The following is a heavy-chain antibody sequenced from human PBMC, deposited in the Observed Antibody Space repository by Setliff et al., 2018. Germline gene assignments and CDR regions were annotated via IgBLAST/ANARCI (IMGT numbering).Heavy chain of an antibody. CDR2: TIPVFGTT. Sequence: SVKVSCKASGGTFSSYGISWVRQAPGQGLEWMGGTIPVFGTTDYAQKFQGRVTITTDESTNTAYMELSSLGSEDTAVYYCMRVEAGYCSSTSCYVVGAFDIWGQGTMVTVSS. V-gene: IGHV1-69*05. CDR3: MRVEAGYCSSTSCYVVGAFDI. J-gene: IGHJ3*02. CDR1: GGTFSSYG. D-gene: IGHD2-2*03.